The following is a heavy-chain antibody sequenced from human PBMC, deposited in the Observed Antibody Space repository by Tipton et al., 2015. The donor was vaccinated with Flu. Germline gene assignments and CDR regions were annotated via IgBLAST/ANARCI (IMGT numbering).Heavy chain of an antibody. Sequence: TLSLTCAVSGDSISSDYHWGWIRQFPGKGLEWIGTVSRSGSTIYSPSLKSRVTISIDRSKNQFSLKVFSVTAADTAVYYCAKVIPELVSGLDYWGQGTLVTVSS. CDR3: AKVIPELVSGLDY. D-gene: IGHD1-7*01. J-gene: IGHJ4*02. CDR2: VSRSGST. V-gene: IGHV4-38-2*01. CDR1: GDSISSDYH.